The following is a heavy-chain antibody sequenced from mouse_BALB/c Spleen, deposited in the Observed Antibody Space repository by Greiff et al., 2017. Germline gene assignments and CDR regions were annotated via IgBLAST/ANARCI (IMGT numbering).Heavy chain of an antibody. CDR1: GFSLTSYG. Sequence: VQLQQSGPGLVQPSQCLSITCTVSGFSLTSYGVHWVRQSPGKGLEWLGVIWSGGSTDYNAAFISRLGISKVNTKSQVFFKMNSLQANDTAIDYSAREVRNAMDDWGQGTSVTVSS. V-gene: IGHV2-2*02. J-gene: IGHJ4*01. CDR3: AREVRNAMDD. CDR2: IWSGGST. D-gene: IGHD2-14*01.